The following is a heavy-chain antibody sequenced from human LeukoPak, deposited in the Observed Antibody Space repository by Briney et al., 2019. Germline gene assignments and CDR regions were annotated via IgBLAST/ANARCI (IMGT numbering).Heavy chain of an antibody. Sequence: GGSLRLSCAASGFTFSSYAMSWVRQAPGKGLEWVLAISGSGGNTYYADSVKGRFTISRDNSKNTLYLQMNSLRAEDTAVYYCAKDLYDSSGYYYGGALDYWGQGTLVTVSS. CDR2: ISGSGGNT. CDR1: GFTFSSYA. V-gene: IGHV3-23*01. D-gene: IGHD3-22*01. J-gene: IGHJ4*02. CDR3: AKDLYDSSGYYYGGALDY.